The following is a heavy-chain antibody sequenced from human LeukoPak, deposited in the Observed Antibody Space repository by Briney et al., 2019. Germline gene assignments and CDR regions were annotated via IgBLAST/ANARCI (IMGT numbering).Heavy chain of an antibody. CDR3: ASPRRGSSRDPFDY. V-gene: IGHV3-30-3*01. D-gene: IGHD3-16*01. CDR2: ISYDGSNK. Sequence: PGGSLRLSCAASGFTFSSYAMHWVRQAPGKGLEWVAVISYDGSNKYYADSVKGRFTISRDNSKNTLYLQMNSLRAEDTAAYYCASPRRGSSRDPFDYWGQGTLVTVSS. J-gene: IGHJ4*02. CDR1: GFTFSSYA.